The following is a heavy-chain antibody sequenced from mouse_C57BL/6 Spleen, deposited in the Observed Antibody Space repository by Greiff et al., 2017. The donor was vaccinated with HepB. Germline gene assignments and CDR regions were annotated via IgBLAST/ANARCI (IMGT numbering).Heavy chain of an antibody. D-gene: IGHD1-1*01. V-gene: IGHV14-1*01. CDR1: GFNIKDYY. CDR2: IDPEDGDT. Sequence: EVQLQQSGAELVRPGASVKLSCTASGFNIKDYYMHWVKQRPEQGLEWIGRIDPEDGDTEYAPKFQGKATMTADTSSNTAYLQLSSLTSEDTAVYYCTTGYYGSSYVWFDYWGQGTTLTVSS. CDR3: TTGYYGSSYVWFDY. J-gene: IGHJ2*01.